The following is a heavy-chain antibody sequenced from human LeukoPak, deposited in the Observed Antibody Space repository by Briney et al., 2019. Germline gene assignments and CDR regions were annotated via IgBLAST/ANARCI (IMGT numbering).Heavy chain of an antibody. CDR3: ARSPTVSAGECRSVTCQAAY. V-gene: IGHV3-7*01. CDR2: IKLVGWEK. D-gene: IGHD2-2*01. Sequence: GGSLRLSCAASGFTLRRYWLSWLRPPAAKGLEGVDRIKLVGWEKQLVHSVKGRCTHSRDNAKNSLYPQMNSLRAEGTAVYYCARSPTVSAGECRSVTCQAAYWGQGSLVTVSS. J-gene: IGHJ4*02. CDR1: GFTLRRYW.